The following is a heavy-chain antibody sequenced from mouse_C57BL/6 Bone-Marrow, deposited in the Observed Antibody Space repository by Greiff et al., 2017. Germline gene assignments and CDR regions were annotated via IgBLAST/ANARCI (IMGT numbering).Heavy chain of an antibody. CDR1: GYTFTSYW. V-gene: IGHV1-55*01. D-gene: IGHD1-1*01. Sequence: QVQLQQPGAELVKPGASVKMSCKASGYTFTSYWITWVKQRPGQGLEWIGDIYPGSGSTNYNEKFKSKATLTVDTSSSTAYMQLSSLTSEDSAVYYCARWDYGSRGWYFDVWGTGTTVTVSS. CDR3: ARWDYGSRGWYFDV. CDR2: IYPGSGST. J-gene: IGHJ1*03.